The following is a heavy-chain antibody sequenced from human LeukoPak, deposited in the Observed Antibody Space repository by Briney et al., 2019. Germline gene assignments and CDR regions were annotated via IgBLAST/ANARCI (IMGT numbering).Heavy chain of an antibody. CDR3: ASGITMVRGVTY. V-gene: IGHV3-21*01. CDR2: ISSSSSYI. Sequence: GGSLRLSCAASGFIFSKYWMSWVRQAPGKGLEWVSSISSSSSYIYYADSVKGRFTISRDNAKNSLYLQMNSLRAEDTAVYYCASGITMVRGVTYWGQGTLVTVSS. CDR1: GFIFSKYW. D-gene: IGHD3-10*01. J-gene: IGHJ4*02.